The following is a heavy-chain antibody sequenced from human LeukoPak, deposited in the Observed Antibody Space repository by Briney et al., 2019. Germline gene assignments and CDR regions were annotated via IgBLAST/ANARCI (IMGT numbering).Heavy chain of an antibody. Sequence: GGSLRLSCAASGFTFGSYAMHWVRQAPGKGLEWVAVISYDGSNKYYADSVKGRFTISRDNSKNTLYLQMNSLRAEDTAVYYCARDGNTIFGVPPRYYCYYYGMDVWGQGTTVTVSS. J-gene: IGHJ6*02. CDR2: ISYDGSNK. D-gene: IGHD3-3*01. CDR3: ARDGNTIFGVPPRYYCYYYGMDV. V-gene: IGHV3-30-3*01. CDR1: GFTFGSYA.